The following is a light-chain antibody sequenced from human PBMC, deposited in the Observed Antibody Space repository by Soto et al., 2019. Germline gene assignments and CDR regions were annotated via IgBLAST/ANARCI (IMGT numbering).Light chain of an antibody. CDR3: SSYPTGRTLPSV. J-gene: IGLJ1*01. CDR1: SNDIGTYEY. CDR2: GVN. V-gene: IGLV2-14*01. Sequence: QSVLTQPASVSGSPGQSITISCTGSSNDIGTYEYVSWHQHHPGRAPKLIIFGVNDRPSGISDRFSGSKSGNTASLTIFGLQLEDEAVYYCSSYPTGRTLPSVFATGRKVIVL.